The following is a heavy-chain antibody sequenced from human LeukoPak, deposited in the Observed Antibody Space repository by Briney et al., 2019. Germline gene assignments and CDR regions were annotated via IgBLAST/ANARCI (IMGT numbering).Heavy chain of an antibody. V-gene: IGHV4-59*01. J-gene: IGHJ3*02. CDR2: IYYSEST. CDR1: GDSISTYF. CDR3: ARGLYSSSGYTAFDI. D-gene: IGHD2-2*02. Sequence: SETLSLTCTVSGDSISTYFWNWLRQPPGRGLEWIGYIYYSESTYYNPSLKSRVTISVDTSNNHFSLRLSSVTAADTAVYYCARGLYSSSGYTAFDIWGQGTMVTVSS.